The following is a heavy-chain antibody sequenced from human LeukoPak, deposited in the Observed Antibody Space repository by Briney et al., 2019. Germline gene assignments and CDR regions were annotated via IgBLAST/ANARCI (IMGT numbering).Heavy chain of an antibody. CDR1: GFTFSSYW. J-gene: IGHJ6*02. CDR3: ARYYGMDV. CDR2: INSDGSST. V-gene: IGHV3-74*01. Sequence: GGSLRLSCAASGFTFSSYWMHWVRQAPGKGLVWVSCINSDGSSTSYADSVKGRFTISRDNAKNTLYLQMNSLRAEDTAVYYCARYYGMDVWGQGTTVTVSS.